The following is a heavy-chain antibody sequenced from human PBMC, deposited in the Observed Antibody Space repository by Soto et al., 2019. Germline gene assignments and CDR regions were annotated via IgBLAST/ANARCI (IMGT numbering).Heavy chain of an antibody. CDR3: APGGDIWFGEPLDV. CDR2: INHSGST. CDR1: GGSFSGYY. D-gene: IGHD3-10*01. Sequence: QVQLQQWGAGLLKPSETLSLTCAVYGGSFSGYYWSWIRQPPGKGLEWIGEINHSGSTNYNPSLKSRVTISVDTSKNQFSLKLSSVTAADTAVYYCAPGGDIWFGEPLDVWGQGTTVTVSS. J-gene: IGHJ6*02. V-gene: IGHV4-34*01.